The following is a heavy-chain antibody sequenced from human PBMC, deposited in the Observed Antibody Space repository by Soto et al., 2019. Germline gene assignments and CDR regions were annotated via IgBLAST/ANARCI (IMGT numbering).Heavy chain of an antibody. CDR1: GFTFSDYY. CDR2: ISNSGTTI. Sequence: GGSLRLSCAASGFTFSDYYVSWIRQAPGKGLEWVSYISNSGTTIYYADSVKGRFTISRDNARDSLYLQMNSLRAEDTAVYYCARVQGYNFRSGYPDALDIWGQGTMVTVSS. D-gene: IGHD3-3*01. J-gene: IGHJ3*02. V-gene: IGHV3-11*01. CDR3: ARVQGYNFRSGYPDALDI.